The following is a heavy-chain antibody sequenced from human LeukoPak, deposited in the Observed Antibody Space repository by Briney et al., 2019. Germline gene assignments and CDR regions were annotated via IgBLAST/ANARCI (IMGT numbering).Heavy chain of an antibody. D-gene: IGHD3-9*01. CDR2: ISGSGGST. V-gene: IGHV3-23*01. CDR3: AKRNHYDILTGYLDGDAFDI. J-gene: IGHJ3*02. Sequence: GGSLRLSCAASGFTFSSYAMSWVRQAPGKGLEWVSAISGSGGSTYYADSVKGRFTISRDNSKNTLYLQMNSLRAEDTAVYYCAKRNHYDILTGYLDGDAFDIWGQGTMVTVSS. CDR1: GFTFSSYA.